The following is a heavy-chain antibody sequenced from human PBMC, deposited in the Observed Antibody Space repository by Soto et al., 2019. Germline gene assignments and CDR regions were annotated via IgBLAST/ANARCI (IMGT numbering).Heavy chain of an antibody. D-gene: IGHD3-9*01. V-gene: IGHV3-30*18. Sequence: QVQLVESGGGVVQPGRSLRLSCAASGFTFSSYGMHWARQAPGKGLEWVAIISYDGSNKYYADSVKGRFTISRDNSKNTLYLQMNSLRAEDTAVYYCAKDSLLRYFDWSLDYWGQGTLVTVSS. J-gene: IGHJ4*02. CDR3: AKDSLLRYFDWSLDY. CDR1: GFTFSSYG. CDR2: ISYDGSNK.